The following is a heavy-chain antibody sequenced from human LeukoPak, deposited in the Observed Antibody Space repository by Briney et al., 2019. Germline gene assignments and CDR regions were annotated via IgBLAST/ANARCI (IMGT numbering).Heavy chain of an antibody. CDR1: GYNLTPYW. CDR2: TFPCDSYS. V-gene: IGHV5-51*01. CDR3: ARHFHPAETTGGYIDV. J-gene: IGHJ2*01. Sequence: RGESLKISCKGSGYNLTPYWIVWVRQMPGKGLEWMGMTFPCDSYSFYSPSFQGQVTMSVDKSITTAYLQWSSLKASDAARYYCARHFHPAETTGGYIDVWGRGTLVTV. D-gene: IGHD4-17*01.